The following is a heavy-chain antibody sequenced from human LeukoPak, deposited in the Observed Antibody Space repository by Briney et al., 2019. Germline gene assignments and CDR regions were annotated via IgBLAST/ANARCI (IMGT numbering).Heavy chain of an antibody. D-gene: IGHD5-18*01. J-gene: IGHJ4*02. CDR3: ARDRGYSYGYLDY. V-gene: IGHV1-69*05. CDR1: GGTFSSYA. CDR2: IIPIFGTA. Sequence: SVKVSCKASGGTFSSYAISWVRQAPGQGLEWMGGIIPIFGTANYAQKFQGRVTITTDESTSTAYMELSSLRSEDTAVYCCARDRGYSYGYLDYWGQGTLVTVSS.